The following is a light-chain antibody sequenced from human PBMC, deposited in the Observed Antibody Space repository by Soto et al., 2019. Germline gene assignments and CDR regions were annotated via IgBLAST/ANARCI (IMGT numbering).Light chain of an antibody. V-gene: IGKV3-11*01. Sequence: EIAMTQSPATLSVSPGERATLSCRASQSVGSYLAWYQHKPGQAPRLLISDASNRATGIPARFSGSGSETDFTLTISSLEPEDSAVYYCQQRSNWPSLTFGGGTKVDIK. J-gene: IGKJ4*01. CDR1: QSVGSY. CDR2: DAS. CDR3: QQRSNWPSLT.